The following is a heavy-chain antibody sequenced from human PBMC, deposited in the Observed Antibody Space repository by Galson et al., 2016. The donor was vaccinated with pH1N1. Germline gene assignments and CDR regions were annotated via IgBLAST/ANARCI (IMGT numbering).Heavy chain of an antibody. CDR3: VGIKGGALDI. J-gene: IGHJ3*02. Sequence: YTFTLYYFHWVRQAPGQGLEWMGIIDPGSGGTNYNQKFQGRVTMTRDTSTSTVYMELSTLTSEDTAMYYCVGIKGGALDIWGQGTKVNVSS. CDR2: IDPGSGGT. V-gene: IGHV1-46*01. D-gene: IGHD3-16*01. CDR1: YTFTLYY.